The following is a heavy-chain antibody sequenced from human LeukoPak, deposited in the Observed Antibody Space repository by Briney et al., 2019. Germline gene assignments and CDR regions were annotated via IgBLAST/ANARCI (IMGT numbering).Heavy chain of an antibody. J-gene: IGHJ3*02. Sequence: SETLSLTCTVSGGSISSYYWSLIRQPPGKGLEWIGEINHSGSTNYNPSLKSRVTISVDTSKNQFSLKLSSVTAADTAVYYCARGGGSRELRYFDWLLPHAFDIWGQGTMVTVSS. V-gene: IGHV4-34*01. CDR1: GGSISSYY. CDR2: INHSGST. D-gene: IGHD3-9*01. CDR3: ARGGGSRELRYFDWLLPHAFDI.